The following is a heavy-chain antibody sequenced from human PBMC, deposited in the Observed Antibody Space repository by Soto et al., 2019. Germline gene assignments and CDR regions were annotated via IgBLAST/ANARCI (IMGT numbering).Heavy chain of an antibody. V-gene: IGHV3-23*01. CDR1: GFTFRSYA. D-gene: IGHD5-12*01. Sequence: EVQLLESGGGLVQPGGSLRLSCAASGFTFRSYAMNWVRQAPGKGLEWVSAISGSGGSTYYAASVKGRFTISRDDSKSTLFLQMNSLRADDTAFSYCARDSEAPNGGYDSYYYYYMDVWGKGITVIVSS. J-gene: IGHJ6*03. CDR2: ISGSGGST. CDR3: ARDSEAPNGGYDSYYYYYMDV.